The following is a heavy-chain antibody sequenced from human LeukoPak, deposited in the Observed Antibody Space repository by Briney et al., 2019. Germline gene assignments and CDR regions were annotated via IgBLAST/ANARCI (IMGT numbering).Heavy chain of an antibody. D-gene: IGHD3-22*01. CDR1: GFTVSDDY. V-gene: IGHV3-53*01. CDR3: ARGGDTIGSIRSPFDI. Sequence: GGSLRLACAASGFTVSDDYTSWVRQAPGKGLEWVSAISGGGSTYYADSVKGRFIISRDNSKNTVYLQLNSLRAEDTAVYYCARGGDTIGSIRSPFDIWGQGTMVTVSS. CDR2: ISGGGST. J-gene: IGHJ3*02.